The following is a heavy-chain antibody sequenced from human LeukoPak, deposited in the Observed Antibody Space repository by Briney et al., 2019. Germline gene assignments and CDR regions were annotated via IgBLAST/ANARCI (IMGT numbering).Heavy chain of an antibody. CDR2: ITGSGGRT. Sequence: GGSLRLSCAASGFTFSSYAMNWVRQAPGKGLEWVSAITGSGGRTYYADSVKGRFTISRDNSKNTLYLQMNSLRAEDTAIYYCATYRQIQVPFEFWGQGTLVTVSS. V-gene: IGHV3-23*01. CDR1: GFTFSSYA. D-gene: IGHD5-18*01. J-gene: IGHJ4*02. CDR3: ATYRQIQVPFEF.